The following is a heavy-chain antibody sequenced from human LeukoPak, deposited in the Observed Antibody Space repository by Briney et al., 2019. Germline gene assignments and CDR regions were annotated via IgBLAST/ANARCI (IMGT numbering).Heavy chain of an antibody. D-gene: IGHD6-13*01. J-gene: IGHJ4*02. CDR1: GFTVSSNY. V-gene: IGHV3-66*01. Sequence: PGGSLRLSCAASGFTVSSNYMSWVRQAPGRGLEWVSVIYSGGSTYYADSVKGRFTISRDNSKNTLFLQMNSLRAGDTAVYYCAKSFGYSRSWFDYWGQGTLVTVSS. CDR2: IYSGGST. CDR3: AKSFGYSRSWFDY.